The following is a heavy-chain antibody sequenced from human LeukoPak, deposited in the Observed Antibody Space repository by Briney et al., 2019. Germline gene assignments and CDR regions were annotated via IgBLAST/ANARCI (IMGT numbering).Heavy chain of an antibody. V-gene: IGHV3-23*01. J-gene: IGHJ2*01. Sequence: GGSLRLSCATSEFTFSTYVVSWVRQAPGKGLEWVSGLSSSGSTYYADSVKGRFTISRDNSKSTLYLQMSSLRIEDTAVYHCATSRRTFWYFDLWGRGTLVTASS. CDR1: EFTFSTYV. CDR3: ATSRRTFWYFDL. CDR2: LSSSGST.